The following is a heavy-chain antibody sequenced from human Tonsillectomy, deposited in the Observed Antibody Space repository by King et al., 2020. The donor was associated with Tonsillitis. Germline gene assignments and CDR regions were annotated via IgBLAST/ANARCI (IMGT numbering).Heavy chain of an antibody. V-gene: IGHV3-15*01. CDR3: TTEAAAAVGAYDAFDI. J-gene: IGHJ3*02. D-gene: IGHD1-26*01. CDR2: IKSKTDGGTT. CDR1: GFTFSNAW. Sequence: VQLVESGGGLVKPGGSLRLSCAASGFTFSNAWMSWVRQAPGKGLEWVGRIKSKTDGGTTDYAAHVKGRFTISRDNSKNTLYLQMNSLKTEDTAVYYCTTEAAAAVGAYDAFDIWGQGTMVTVSS.